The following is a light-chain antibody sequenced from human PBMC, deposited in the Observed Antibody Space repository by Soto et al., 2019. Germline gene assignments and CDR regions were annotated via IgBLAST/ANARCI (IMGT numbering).Light chain of an antibody. CDR2: DAS. V-gene: IGKV3-11*01. Sequence: EVVLTQSPATLSLSPWERATLSCMANQSVGSYLAWYQQKVGQAPRLLIYDASKRATGLPDRFSGSGSGTDFTLTISSLEPEDFAVYYCQRRSDWPITFGQGTRLEIK. CDR3: QRRSDWPIT. CDR1: QSVGSY. J-gene: IGKJ5*01.